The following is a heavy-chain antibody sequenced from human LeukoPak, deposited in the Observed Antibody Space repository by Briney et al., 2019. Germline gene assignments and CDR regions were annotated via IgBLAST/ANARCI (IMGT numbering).Heavy chain of an antibody. J-gene: IGHJ4*02. CDR3: ATSRDGTIFHS. V-gene: IGHV3-21*01. Sequence: PGGSLRLSCAASGFTFSRFSMNWVRQAPGKGLEWVSSISSSSSYIYYVDSAKGRFTISRDNAQNSLYLQMKSLRDEDTAVYYCATSRDGTIFHSWGQGTLVTVSS. CDR1: GFTFSRFS. D-gene: IGHD1-7*01. CDR2: ISSSSSYI.